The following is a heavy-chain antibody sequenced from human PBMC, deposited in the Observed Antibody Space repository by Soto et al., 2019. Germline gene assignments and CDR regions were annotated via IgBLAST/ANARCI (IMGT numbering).Heavy chain of an antibody. CDR2: IYYNWNT. J-gene: IGHJ4*02. D-gene: IGHD3-16*01. CDR1: VGSISSSSYY. Sequence: QLRLQEAGPGLVKPSETLSLTCTVSVGSISSSSYYWGWIRQPPGKGPEWIGAIYYNWNTYCNPSLKSRVTMSVDTSKNQFSLKLSSATAADTAMYYCARQTGVFGHYFDYWGQGTLVTVSS. V-gene: IGHV4-39*01. CDR3: ARQTGVFGHYFDY.